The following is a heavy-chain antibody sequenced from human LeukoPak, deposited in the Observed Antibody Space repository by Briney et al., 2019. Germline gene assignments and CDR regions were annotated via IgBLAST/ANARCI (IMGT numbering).Heavy chain of an antibody. J-gene: IGHJ4*02. CDR3: ARGWGYFDY. CDR2: IYYSGST. Sequence: SETLSLTCTVSGCSFSGYYWTWIRQPPGKGLEWIGYIYYSGSTKYNPSLKSRVTISVDTSKNQFSLKRSSVTAADTAVYYCARGWGYFDYWGQGTLVTVSS. V-gene: IGHV4-59*01. CDR1: GCSFSGYY. D-gene: IGHD7-27*01.